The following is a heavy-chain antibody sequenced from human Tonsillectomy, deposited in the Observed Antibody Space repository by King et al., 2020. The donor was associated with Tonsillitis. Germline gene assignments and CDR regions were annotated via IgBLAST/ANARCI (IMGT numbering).Heavy chain of an antibody. Sequence: QLVQSGAEIKKPGASVKVSCKASGYTFTGYXIHWVRLAPGQGLEWMGWINPKSGGTNYAQKFQGRVTMTRDTSISTAYMDLSRLRSADTAVYYCARESXXDIXGXTGAXYWGQXTLVTV. V-gene: IGHV1-2*02. CDR2: INPKSGGT. CDR1: GYTFTGYX. CDR3: ARESXXDIXGXTGAXY. J-gene: IGHJ4*02. D-gene: IGHD2-8*02.